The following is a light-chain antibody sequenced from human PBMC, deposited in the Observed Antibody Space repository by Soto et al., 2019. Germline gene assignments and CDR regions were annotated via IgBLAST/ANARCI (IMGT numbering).Light chain of an antibody. V-gene: IGLV2-11*01. Sequence: QSALTQPASVSGSPGQSITISCTGTSSDIGNYDFVSWYQQVPGTAPKAMIYEVSSRPSGVPDRFSGSKSGNRASLTISGLQAEDEADYYCCSYAGSYSYVFGPGTKLTVL. CDR1: SSDIGNYDF. CDR3: CSYAGSYSYV. CDR2: EVS. J-gene: IGLJ1*01.